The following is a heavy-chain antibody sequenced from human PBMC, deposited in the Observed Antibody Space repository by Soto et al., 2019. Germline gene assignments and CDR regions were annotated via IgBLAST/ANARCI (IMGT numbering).Heavy chain of an antibody. Sequence: GGSLRLSCAASGFTFSSYSMNWVRQAPGKGLEWVSSISSSSSYIYYADSVKGRFTISRDNAKNSLYLQMNSLRAEDTAVYYCARANRRGIAAAGTFFYGMDVWGQGTTVTVSS. CDR1: GFTFSSYS. V-gene: IGHV3-21*01. CDR2: ISSSSSYI. D-gene: IGHD6-13*01. J-gene: IGHJ6*02. CDR3: ARANRRGIAAAGTFFYGMDV.